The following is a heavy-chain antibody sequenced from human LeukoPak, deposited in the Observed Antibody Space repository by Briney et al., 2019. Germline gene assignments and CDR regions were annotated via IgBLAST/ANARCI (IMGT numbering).Heavy chain of an antibody. V-gene: IGHV1-69*06. CDR3: ARARRGYCSSTSCPIDHYYYYYYMDV. CDR2: IIPIFGTA. Sequence: ASVKVSCKASGGTFSNYAISWVRQAPGQGLEWMGGIIPIFGTANYAQKFRGRVTITADKSTRTAYMELSSLRSEDTAVYYRARARRGYCSSTSCPIDHYYYYYYMDVWGKGTTVTISS. D-gene: IGHD2-2*01. CDR1: GGTFSNYA. J-gene: IGHJ6*03.